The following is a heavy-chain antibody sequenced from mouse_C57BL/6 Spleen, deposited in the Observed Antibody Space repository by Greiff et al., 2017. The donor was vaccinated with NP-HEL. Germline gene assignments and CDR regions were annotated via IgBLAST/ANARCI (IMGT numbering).Heavy chain of an antibody. CDR2: IDPSDSYT. CDR3: ARGDSNHAMDD. V-gene: IGHV1-59*01. J-gene: IGHJ4*01. Sequence: QVQLQQPGAELVRPGTSVKLSCKASGYTFTSYWMHWVKQRPGQGLEWIGVIDPSDSYTNYNQKFKGKATLTVDTSSSTAYMQLSSLTSEDSAVYYCARGDSNHAMDDWGQGTSVTVSS. D-gene: IGHD2-5*01. CDR1: GYTFTSYW.